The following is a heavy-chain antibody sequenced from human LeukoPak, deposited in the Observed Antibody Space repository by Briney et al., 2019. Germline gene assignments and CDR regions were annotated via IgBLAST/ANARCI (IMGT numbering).Heavy chain of an antibody. J-gene: IGHJ4*02. CDR3: SRDLGTGRPHDY. D-gene: IGHD3/OR15-3a*01. V-gene: IGHV3-7*01. CDR1: GFTFSNYW. CDR2: LNQDGGET. Sequence: GGSLRLSCAASGFTFSNYWMTWVRQAPGKGLEWVANLNQDGGETYYLDSVKGRFTISRDNAKNALYLQMNSLRAEDTAVYFCSRDLGTGRPHDYWGQGTLVTVSS.